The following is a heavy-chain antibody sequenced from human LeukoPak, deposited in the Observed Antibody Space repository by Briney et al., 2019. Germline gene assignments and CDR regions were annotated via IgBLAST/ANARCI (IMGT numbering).Heavy chain of an antibody. CDR1: GFTFSSYS. D-gene: IGHD6-13*01. CDR2: ISSSSSYI. J-gene: IGHJ4*02. Sequence: GGSLRLSCAAPGFTFSSYSMNWVRQAPGKGLEWVSSISSSSSYIYYADSVKGRFTISRDNAKNSLYLQMNSLRAEDTAVYYCARDSSSWYYFGYWGQGTLVTVSS. V-gene: IGHV3-21*01. CDR3: ARDSSSWYYFGY.